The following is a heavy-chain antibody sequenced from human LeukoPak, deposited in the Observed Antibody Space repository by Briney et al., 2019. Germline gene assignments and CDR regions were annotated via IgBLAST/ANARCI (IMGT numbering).Heavy chain of an antibody. V-gene: IGHV1-2*02. Sequence: ASVKVSCKASGYTFTGYYMHWVRQAPGQGLEWMGWINPNSGGTNYAQKFQGRVTMTRDTSISTAYMELSRLRSDDPAVYYCARETEVVVATMGYWGQGTLVTVSS. D-gene: IGHD2-15*01. CDR1: GYTFTGYY. J-gene: IGHJ4*02. CDR3: ARETEVVVATMGY. CDR2: INPNSGGT.